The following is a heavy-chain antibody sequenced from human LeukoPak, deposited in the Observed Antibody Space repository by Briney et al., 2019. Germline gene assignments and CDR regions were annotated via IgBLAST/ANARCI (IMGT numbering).Heavy chain of an antibody. CDR2: IYRGGGT. Sequence: SGGSLRLSCAASGVSVSDNYISWVRQAPGKGLEWVSVIYRGGGTHYADSVKGRFTISRDNSKNTMYLQMDNLRAEGTAVYYCAWPSSSSGYSFEYWGQGILVTVSS. D-gene: IGHD3-22*01. V-gene: IGHV3-53*01. J-gene: IGHJ4*02. CDR3: AWPSSSSGYSFEY. CDR1: GVSVSDNY.